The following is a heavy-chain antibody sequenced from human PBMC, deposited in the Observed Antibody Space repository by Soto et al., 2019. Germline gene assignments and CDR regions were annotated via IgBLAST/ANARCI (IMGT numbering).Heavy chain of an antibody. D-gene: IGHD1-26*01. CDR1: GFTFSDYY. CDR2: ISSSGSTI. CDR3: ARVDTWSSYLAFDI. V-gene: IGHV3-11*01. Sequence: GGSLRLSCAASGFTFSDYYMSWIRQAPGKGLEWVSYISSSGSTIYYADSVKGRFTISRDNAKNSLYLQMNSLRAEDTAVYYCARVDTWSSYLAFDIWGQGTMVTVSS. J-gene: IGHJ3*02.